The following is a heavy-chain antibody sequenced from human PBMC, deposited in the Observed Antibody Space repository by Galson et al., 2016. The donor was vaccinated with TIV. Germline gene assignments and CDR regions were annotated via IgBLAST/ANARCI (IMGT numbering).Heavy chain of an antibody. CDR1: GFSVNYKH. CDR3: AREGRGGAYPNNFDY. J-gene: IGHJ4*02. D-gene: IGHD4-17*01. V-gene: IGHV3-53*01. Sequence: SLRLSCAASGFSVNYKHMIWVRQTPGKGLEWISLLYSSDTTNYADSVKGRFTVSRDNPKNTVYLQMNSLRAEDTAGYYCAREGRGGAYPNNFDYWGRGTLVTVSS. CDR2: LYSSDTT.